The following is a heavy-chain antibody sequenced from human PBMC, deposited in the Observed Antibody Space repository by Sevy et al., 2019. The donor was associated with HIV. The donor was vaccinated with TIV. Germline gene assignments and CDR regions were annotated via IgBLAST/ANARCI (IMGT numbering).Heavy chain of an antibody. D-gene: IGHD3-10*01. Sequence: GGSLRLSCEASGFTFRGYGMHWVRQAPGKGLEWVAVIWDDGSNKYYADSVKGRFTISRDNSKNTLYLQMNSLRAEDTAVYYCARDSFLPLMVSMVRGALSIYFDYWGQGTLVTVSS. V-gene: IGHV3-33*01. J-gene: IGHJ4*02. CDR1: GFTFRGYG. CDR2: IWDDGSNK. CDR3: ARDSFLPLMVSMVRGALSIYFDY.